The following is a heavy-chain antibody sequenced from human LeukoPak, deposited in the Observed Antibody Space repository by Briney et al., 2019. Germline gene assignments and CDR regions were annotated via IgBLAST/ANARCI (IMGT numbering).Heavy chain of an antibody. Sequence: PGGSLRLSCAASGFTFSSYLMTWVRQAPGKGLEWVANIKQDGSEKYYVDSVKGRFTISRDNTKNSLYLQMDSLRAEDTAVYYCARGGSTYFDYWGQGALVTVSS. CDR3: ARGGSTYFDY. CDR1: GFTFSSYL. CDR2: IKQDGSEK. J-gene: IGHJ4*02. D-gene: IGHD3-16*01. V-gene: IGHV3-7*01.